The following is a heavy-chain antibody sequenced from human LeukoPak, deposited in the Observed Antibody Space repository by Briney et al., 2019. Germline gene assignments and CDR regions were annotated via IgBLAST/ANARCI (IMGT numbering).Heavy chain of an antibody. CDR3: ARAVDYYGSGSFSNWFDP. Sequence: SETLSLTCTVSGGSISSYYWSWIRQPAGKGLEWIGRIYTSGSTNYNPSLKSRVTMSVDTSKNKFSLKLSSVTAADTAVYYCARAVDYYGSGSFSNWFDPWGQGTLVTVSS. CDR1: GGSISSYY. J-gene: IGHJ5*02. D-gene: IGHD3-10*01. CDR2: IYTSGST. V-gene: IGHV4-4*07.